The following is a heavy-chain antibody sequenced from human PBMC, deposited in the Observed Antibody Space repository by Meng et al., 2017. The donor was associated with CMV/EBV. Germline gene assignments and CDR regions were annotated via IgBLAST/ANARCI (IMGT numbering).Heavy chain of an antibody. CDR3: ARSTVTRRGPGAPNYYYYGMDV. D-gene: IGHD4-11*01. J-gene: IGHJ6*02. CDR1: GDTFSSYA. V-gene: IGHV1-69*10. Sequence: SVKVSCKASGDTFSSYAISWVRQAPGQGLEWMGVIIPILGRANYTQKFQGRVTITADKSTSTAYMELSSLRSEDTAVYYCARSTVTRRGPGAPNYYYYGMDVWGQGTTVTVSS. CDR2: IIPILGRA.